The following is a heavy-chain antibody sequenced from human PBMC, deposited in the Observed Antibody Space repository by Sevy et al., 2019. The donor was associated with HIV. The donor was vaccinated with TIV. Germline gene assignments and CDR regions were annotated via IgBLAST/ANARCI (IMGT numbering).Heavy chain of an antibody. CDR2: IYYSGST. D-gene: IGHD3-22*01. V-gene: IGHV4-31*03. J-gene: IGHJ4*02. CDR3: AGTYYYDSSGYSPFDY. CDR1: GGPISSGGYY. Sequence: SETRSLTCTVSGGPISSGGYYWSWIRQHPGKGLEWIGYIYYSGSTYYNPSLKSRVTISVDTSKNQFSLKLSSVTAADTAVYYCAGTYYYDSSGYSPFDYWGQGTLVTVSS.